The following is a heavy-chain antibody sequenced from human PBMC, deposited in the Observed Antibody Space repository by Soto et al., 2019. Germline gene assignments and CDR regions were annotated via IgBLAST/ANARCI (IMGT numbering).Heavy chain of an antibody. V-gene: IGHV1-69*01. CDR3: ASSDDYYYDSSGYYLSEYFQH. CDR2: IIPIFGTA. D-gene: IGHD3-22*01. Sequence: QVQLVQSGAEVKKPGSSVKVSCKASGGTFSSYAISWVRQAPGQGLEWMGGIIPIFGTANYAQKFQGRVTITADESTSTAYMELSSLRSEDTAVYYCASSDDYYYDSSGYYLSEYFQHWGQATLVTVSS. J-gene: IGHJ1*01. CDR1: GGTFSSYA.